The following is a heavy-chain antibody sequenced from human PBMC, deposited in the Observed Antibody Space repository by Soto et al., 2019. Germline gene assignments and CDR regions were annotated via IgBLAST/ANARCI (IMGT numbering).Heavy chain of an antibody. CDR3: ARDIVVVPPVGRYNWFDP. Sequence: ASETLSLTCAVSGYSISSGYYWGWIRQPPGKGLEWIGSIYHSGSTYYNPSLKSRVTISVDTSKNQFSLKLSSVTAADTAVYYCARDIVVVPPVGRYNWFDPWGQGTLVTVSS. J-gene: IGHJ5*02. CDR2: IYHSGST. D-gene: IGHD2-2*01. CDR1: GYSISSGYY. V-gene: IGHV4-38-2*02.